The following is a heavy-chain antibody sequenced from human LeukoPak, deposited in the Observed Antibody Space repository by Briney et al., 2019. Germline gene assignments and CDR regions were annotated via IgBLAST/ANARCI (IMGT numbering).Heavy chain of an antibody. CDR1: GGAISSYY. D-gene: IGHD3-22*01. V-gene: IGHV4-59*01. Sequence: PSETLSLNCTVSGGAISSYYWGWIRQPPGKGLEWIGYIYYSGSTNYNPSLKSRVTISVDTSKNQFSLKLSSVTAADTAVYYCASLPYDSSGYLLFDYWGQGTLVTVSS. J-gene: IGHJ4*02. CDR2: IYYSGST. CDR3: ASLPYDSSGYLLFDY.